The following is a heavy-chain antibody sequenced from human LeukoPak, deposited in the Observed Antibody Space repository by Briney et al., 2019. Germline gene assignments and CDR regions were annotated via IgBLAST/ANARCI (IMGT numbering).Heavy chain of an antibody. CDR1: GGSISSYY. V-gene: IGHV4-59*01. J-gene: IGHJ4*02. CDR2: IYYSGST. Sequence: SETLSLTCTVSGGSISSYYWSWIRQPPGKGLEWIGYIYYSGSTNYNPSLKSRVTILVDTSKNQFSLKLSSVTAADTAVYYCARGGEMATVDYWGQGTLVTVSS. D-gene: IGHD5-24*01. CDR3: ARGGEMATVDY.